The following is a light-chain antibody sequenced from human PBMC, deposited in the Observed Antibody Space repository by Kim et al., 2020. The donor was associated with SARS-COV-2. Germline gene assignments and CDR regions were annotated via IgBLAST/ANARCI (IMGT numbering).Light chain of an antibody. CDR1: SSNIGSNY. V-gene: IGLV1-47*01. CDR3: AAWDDSLSGPV. CDR2: RNN. Sequence: ELTQPPSASGTPGPRVTISCSGSSSNIGSNYVYWYQQLPGTAPKLLIYRNNQRPSGVPDRFSGSKSGTSASLAISGLRSEDEADYYCAAWDDSLSGPVFGGGTQLTVL. J-gene: IGLJ2*01.